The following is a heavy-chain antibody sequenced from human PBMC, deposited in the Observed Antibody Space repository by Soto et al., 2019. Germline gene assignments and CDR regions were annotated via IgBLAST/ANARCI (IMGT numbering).Heavy chain of an antibody. J-gene: IGHJ4*02. CDR2: INHSGST. D-gene: IGHD3-9*01. Sequence: SETLSLTCAVYGGSFSGYYWSWIRQPPGKGLEWIGEINHSGSTNYNPSLKSRVTISVDTSKNQFSLKLSSVTAADTAVYYCARGVLNDILTDGKDYFDYWGQGTLVTVSS. CDR1: GGSFSGYY. CDR3: ARGVLNDILTDGKDYFDY. V-gene: IGHV4-34*01.